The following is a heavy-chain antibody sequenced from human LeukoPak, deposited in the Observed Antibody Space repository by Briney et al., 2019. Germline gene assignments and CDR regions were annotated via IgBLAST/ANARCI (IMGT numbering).Heavy chain of an antibody. CDR2: ISTDGSRP. J-gene: IGHJ4*02. V-gene: IGHV3-74*01. D-gene: IGHD2-15*01. CDR3: VRDGQGSTPLDY. Sequence: GGSLRLSCAAPGFTFSSHWMHWVRQTPGKGLVWVSGISTDGSRPRYADSVNGRFTISRDNAKNTLYLQMNSLRAEDTAVYFCVRDGQGSTPLDYWGQGTLVTVSS. CDR1: GFTFSSHW.